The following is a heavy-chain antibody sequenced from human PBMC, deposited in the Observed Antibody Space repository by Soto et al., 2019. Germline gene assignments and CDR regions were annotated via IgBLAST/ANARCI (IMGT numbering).Heavy chain of an antibody. J-gene: IGHJ4*02. D-gene: IGHD1-1*01. CDR1: GYTLTSFY. CDR2: IDPSAGST. CDR3: ARSPRPTGTTLCYFDS. Sequence: GASVKVSCKASGYTLTSFYKHWMRQAPGQGLEGMGVIDPSAGSTTYAQKFKGRVRITRDTFTSTIFMELSSLRSEDTAVYYCARSPRPTGTTLCYFDSWGQRTLVTVSS. V-gene: IGHV1-46*01.